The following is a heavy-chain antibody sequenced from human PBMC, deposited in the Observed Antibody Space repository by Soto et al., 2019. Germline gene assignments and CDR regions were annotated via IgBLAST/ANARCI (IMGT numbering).Heavy chain of an antibody. CDR2: IAVGSGYT. V-gene: IGHV1-58*01. Sequence: SVKVSCKASGFTFTSSAFQWVRQARGQRLEWIGWIAVGSGYTNYAQRFQDRVTLTRDMSTATTYMELSRLTSEDTAIYYRAADATAWQQMVPSDYWGQGTLVTVSS. J-gene: IGHJ4*02. CDR1: GFTFTSSA. CDR3: AADATAWQQMVPSDY. D-gene: IGHD2-8*01.